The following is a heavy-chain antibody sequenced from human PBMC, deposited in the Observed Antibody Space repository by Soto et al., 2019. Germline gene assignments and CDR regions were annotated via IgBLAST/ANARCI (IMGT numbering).Heavy chain of an antibody. CDR3: ARGGYYVGAFDI. CDR2: FYYSGST. V-gene: IGHV4-39*07. Sequence: SETLSLTCTVSGGPISSSSYYWGWIRQPPGKGLEWIGSFYYSGSTYYNPSLKSRVTISVDTSKNQFSLKLSSVTAADTAVYYCARGGYYVGAFDIWGQGTMVTVSS. J-gene: IGHJ3*02. D-gene: IGHD3-22*01. CDR1: GGPISSSSYY.